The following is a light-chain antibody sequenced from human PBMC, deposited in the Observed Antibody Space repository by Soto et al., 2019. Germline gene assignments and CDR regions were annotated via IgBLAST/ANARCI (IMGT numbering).Light chain of an antibody. CDR1: SSDVGSYNL. J-gene: IGLJ3*02. CDR2: EDT. Sequence: QSVLTQPASVSGSPGQSITISCTGTSSDVGSYNLVSWYQQHPDKAPKLMIYEDTKRPSGVSSRFSGAKSGNTASLTLSGLQADEEADYYCCSYAGSTSLLFGGGTKVTVL. CDR3: CSYAGSTSLL. V-gene: IGLV2-23*02.